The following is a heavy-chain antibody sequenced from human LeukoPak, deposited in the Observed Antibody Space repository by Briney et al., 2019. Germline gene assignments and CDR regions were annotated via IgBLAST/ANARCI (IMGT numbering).Heavy chain of an antibody. Sequence: KASETLSLTCTVSGGSINSSRYYWGWIRQPPGKGLEWIGSIYYGGNSYYNPSLKSRVSISVDTSKNQFSLKLSSVTAADTAVYYWFHNNWFDPRGQGTLVTVSS. J-gene: IGHJ5*02. V-gene: IGHV4-39*01. CDR1: GGSINSSRYY. CDR2: IYYGGNS. CDR3: FHNNWFDP. D-gene: IGHD5-24*01.